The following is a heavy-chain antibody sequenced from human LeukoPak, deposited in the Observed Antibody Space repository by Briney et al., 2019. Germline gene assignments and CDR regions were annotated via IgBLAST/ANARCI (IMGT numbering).Heavy chain of an antibody. CDR1: GFTFGAYF. Sequence: GGSLRLSCSASGFTFGAYFMHWVRQAPGKGLQYVSSISSNEYDTYYADSVKGRFTISRDNSKNTLFLQMNNQRPEDTAVYYCVKDLNGTWSFDYWGQGTLVTVSS. D-gene: IGHD2-8*01. V-gene: IGHV3-64D*06. J-gene: IGHJ4*02. CDR3: VKDLNGTWSFDY. CDR2: ISSNEYDT.